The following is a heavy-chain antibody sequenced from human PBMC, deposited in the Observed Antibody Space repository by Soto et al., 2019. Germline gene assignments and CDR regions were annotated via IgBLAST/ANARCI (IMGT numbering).Heavy chain of an antibody. CDR1: GFTFSNYG. Sequence: QVQLVESWGGVVQPGRSLRLSCAASGFTFSNYGMHWVRQAPGKGLEWVAIIWHDGNNKYYADSVRGRFIISRDNSKNRLYLQMNSLRAEDTAVYYCASDLVGASDSYGLDVWGQGTPVTVSS. V-gene: IGHV3-33*01. CDR2: IWHDGNNK. J-gene: IGHJ6*02. D-gene: IGHD1-26*01. CDR3: ASDLVGASDSYGLDV.